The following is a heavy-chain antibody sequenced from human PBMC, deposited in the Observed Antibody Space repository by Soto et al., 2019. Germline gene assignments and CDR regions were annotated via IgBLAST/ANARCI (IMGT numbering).Heavy chain of an antibody. CDR1: GYTFSSYY. D-gene: IGHD6-6*01. CDR2: INPSGGVT. CDR3: ARGGPRQLVIYGVDV. Sequence: MVSCKASGYTFSSYYMHWVRQAPGQGLEWMGIINPSGGVTNYAQKFQGRVTMTRDTSTTTVYMELSSLRSEDTAVYYCARGGPRQLVIYGVDVWGQGTTVTVSS. J-gene: IGHJ6*02. V-gene: IGHV1-46*01.